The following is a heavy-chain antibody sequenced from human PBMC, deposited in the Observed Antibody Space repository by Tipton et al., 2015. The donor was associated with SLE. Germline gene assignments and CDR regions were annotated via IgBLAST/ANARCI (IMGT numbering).Heavy chain of an antibody. D-gene: IGHD3-10*01. CDR1: GFSFSSHA. V-gene: IGHV3-20*04. J-gene: IGHJ4*02. Sequence: SLRLSCAASGFSFSSHAISWVRQAPGKGLEWVSGINWNGASTGYADSVKGRFTISRDNAKNSLYLQMNSLRAEDTALYYCARELLWFTDLSSFDYWGQGTLVTVSS. CDR3: ARELLWFTDLSSFDY. CDR2: INWNGAST.